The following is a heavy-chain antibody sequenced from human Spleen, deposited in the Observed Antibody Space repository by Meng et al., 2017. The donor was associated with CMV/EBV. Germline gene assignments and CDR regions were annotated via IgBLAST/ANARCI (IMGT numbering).Heavy chain of an antibody. CDR2: ISSGSGYI. J-gene: IGHJ3*02. Sequence: GESLKISCAASGFPFVTSTINWVRQAPGKGLEWVSSISSGSGYIYYADSVKGRFTISRANAKNSLYLQMNSLKAEDTAVYYCARDHIVDIWGQGTMVTVSS. V-gene: IGHV3-21*01. CDR1: GFPFVTST. CDR3: ARDHIVDI. D-gene: IGHD2-15*01.